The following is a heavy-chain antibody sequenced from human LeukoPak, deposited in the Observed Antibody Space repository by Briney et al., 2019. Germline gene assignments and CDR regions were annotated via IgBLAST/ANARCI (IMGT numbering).Heavy chain of an antibody. CDR1: GYSFTSHW. CDR3: ARLRTYGDYALNY. CDR2: IYPGDSDT. Sequence: GESLKISCQGSGYSFTSHWIAWVRQMPGKGLEWMGIIYPGDSDTRYSPSFQGQVAISADKSISTAYLQWSSLKASDSAMYYCARLRTYGDYALNYWGQGTLVTVSS. D-gene: IGHD4-17*01. J-gene: IGHJ4*02. V-gene: IGHV5-51*01.